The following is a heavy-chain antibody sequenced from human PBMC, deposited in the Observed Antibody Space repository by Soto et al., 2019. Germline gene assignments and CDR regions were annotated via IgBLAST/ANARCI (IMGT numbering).Heavy chain of an antibody. CDR1: GYTFTSHD. CDR2: MNPNSGNT. CDR3: ARCDYGYYARFDY. Sequence: QVQLVQSGAEVKKSGASVKVSCKASGYTFTSHDINWVRQATGQGLEWMGWMNPNSGNTGYAQKFQGRVTMTRNTSISTAYMELSSLRSEDTGVYYCARCDYGYYARFDYWGQGTLVTVSS. J-gene: IGHJ4*02. D-gene: IGHD4-17*01. V-gene: IGHV1-8*01.